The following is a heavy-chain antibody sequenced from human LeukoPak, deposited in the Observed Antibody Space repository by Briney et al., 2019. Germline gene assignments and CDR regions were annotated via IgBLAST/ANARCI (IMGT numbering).Heavy chain of an antibody. CDR1: GFTFSSYG. D-gene: IGHD5-18*01. V-gene: IGHV3-30*02. J-gene: IGHJ4*02. CDR2: IRYDGSNK. CDR3: AKDRCGYSYGSTFDY. Sequence: GGSLRLSCAASGFTFSSYGMHWVRQAPGKGLEWVAFIRYDGSNKYNADSVKGRLTISRDNSKNTLDLQMISLRAEDTAVYYCAKDRCGYSYGSTFDYWGQGTLVTVSS.